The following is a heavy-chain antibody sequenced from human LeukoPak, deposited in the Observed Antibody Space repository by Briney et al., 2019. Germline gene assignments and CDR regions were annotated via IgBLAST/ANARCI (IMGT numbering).Heavy chain of an antibody. D-gene: IGHD2-15*01. CDR1: GGSISSSSYY. J-gene: IGHJ5*02. CDR3: LRQYCSGGSCYGWFDP. CDR2: IYYSGST. V-gene: IGHV4-39*01. Sequence: SETLPLTCTVSGGSISSSSYYWGWIPQPPGKGLEWIGRIYYSGSTYYTPSLKSRVTISVDTSKNQFSLKLSSVTAADTAVYYCLRQYCSGGSCYGWFDPWGQGTLVTVSS.